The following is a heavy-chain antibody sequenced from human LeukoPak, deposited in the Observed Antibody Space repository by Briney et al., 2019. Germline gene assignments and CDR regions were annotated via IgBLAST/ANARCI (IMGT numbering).Heavy chain of an antibody. V-gene: IGHV3-72*01. CDR3: AKAGIAAAGTGPKYNWFDP. D-gene: IGHD6-13*01. CDR1: GFKFSDHY. CDR2: SRNKASSYTT. J-gene: IGHJ5*02. Sequence: GGSLRLSCAASGFKFSDHYIDWVRQAPGKGLEWVGRSRNKASSYTTEYAASVEGRFTIPRDVSESSLYLQMNSLRAEDTAVYYCAKAGIAAAGTGPKYNWFDPWGQGTLVTVSS.